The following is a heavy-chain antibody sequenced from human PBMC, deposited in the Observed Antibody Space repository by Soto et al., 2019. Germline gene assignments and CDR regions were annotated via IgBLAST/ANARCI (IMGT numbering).Heavy chain of an antibody. CDR2: ISAYNGNT. CDR3: AREGNYGSGSFDQYFDY. V-gene: IGHV1-18*01. Sequence: ASVKVSCKASGYTFTSYGISWVRQAPGQGLEWMGWISAYNGNTNYAQKLQGRVTMTTATSTSTAYMELRSLRSDDTAVYYCAREGNYGSGSFDQYFDYWGQGTLVTVSS. CDR1: GYTFTSYG. D-gene: IGHD3-10*01. J-gene: IGHJ4*02.